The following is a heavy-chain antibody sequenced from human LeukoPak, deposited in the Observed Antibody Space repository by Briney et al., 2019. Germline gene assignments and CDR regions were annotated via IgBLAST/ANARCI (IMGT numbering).Heavy chain of an antibody. CDR3: AREGGAFFDY. V-gene: IGHV3-43D*03. D-gene: IGHD3-16*01. CDR2: INWDGDST. CDR1: GFTFEDYV. Sequence: GGSLRLSCAASGFTFEDYVMHWVRQAPGKGLEWVSLINWDGDSTYYAESVKGRFTVSRDNNKNSLYLQMNSLRAEDTAVYYCAREGGAFFDYWGQGTLVTVSS. J-gene: IGHJ4*02.